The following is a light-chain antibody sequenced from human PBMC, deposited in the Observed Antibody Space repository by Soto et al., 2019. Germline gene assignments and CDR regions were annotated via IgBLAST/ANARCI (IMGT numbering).Light chain of an antibody. CDR3: QQYGSPPIT. V-gene: IGKV3-20*01. J-gene: IGKJ5*01. CDR2: GAS. Sequence: EIVLTQSPGTLSLSPGERATLSCRASQSVSSSYLAWYQQKPGQAPRLLTYGASSRATGIPDRFSGSGSGTDFNLTISSLEPEDFAVYDCQQYGSPPITFGQGTRLEIK. CDR1: QSVSSSY.